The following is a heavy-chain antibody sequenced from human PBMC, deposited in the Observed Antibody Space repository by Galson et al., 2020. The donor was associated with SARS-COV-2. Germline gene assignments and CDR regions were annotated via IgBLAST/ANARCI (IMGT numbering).Heavy chain of an antibody. Sequence: TGGYLRLSCAASGSTFSSYSMNWVRQAPGKGREGVSSISSSSSYIYYADSVKGRFTISRDNAKNSLYLQMNSLRAEDTAVYYCARDQATTYAFDIWGQGTMVTVSS. D-gene: IGHD1-1*01. J-gene: IGHJ3*02. CDR1: GSTFSSYS. CDR2: ISSSSSYI. CDR3: ARDQATTYAFDI. V-gene: IGHV3-21*01.